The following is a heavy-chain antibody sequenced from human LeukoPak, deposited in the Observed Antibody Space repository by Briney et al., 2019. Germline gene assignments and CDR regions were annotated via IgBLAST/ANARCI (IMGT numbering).Heavy chain of an antibody. J-gene: IGHJ4*02. D-gene: IGHD6-19*01. CDR3: ARVGSGSFYY. V-gene: IGHV4-59*01. Sequence: PSETLSLTCTVSGGSISTYYWSWIRQPPRMGREGSGYSYDSGSTYCNPPLKARVTISVDTSKNQFSPKLSSVTAADTAVYYCARVGSGSFYYWGQGTLVTVSS. CDR1: GGSISTYY. CDR2: SYDSGST.